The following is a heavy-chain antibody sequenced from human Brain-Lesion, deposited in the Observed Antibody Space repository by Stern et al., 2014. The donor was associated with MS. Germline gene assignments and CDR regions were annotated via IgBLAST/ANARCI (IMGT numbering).Heavy chain of an antibody. CDR2: FYHEDGET. J-gene: IGHJ4*02. CDR3: ATRSPGAGGNYYRHFDY. CDR1: GFTLTELS. D-gene: IGHD1-26*01. V-gene: IGHV1-24*01. Sequence: QVQLVESGAEVKKPGASVKLSCKVSGFTLTELSMHWVRQAPRKGLEWMGGFYHEDGETIYAQKFRGRVTMTEDTSTDTAYMELSSLRSEDTAVYYCATRSPGAGGNYYRHFDYWGQGTLVTVSS.